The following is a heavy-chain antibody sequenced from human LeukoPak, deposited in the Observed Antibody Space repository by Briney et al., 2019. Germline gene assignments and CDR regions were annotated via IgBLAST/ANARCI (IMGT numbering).Heavy chain of an antibody. J-gene: IGHJ4*02. D-gene: IGHD3-9*01. CDR3: ARDYYDILTGYYATYDY. CDR2: ISAYNGYT. V-gene: IGHV1-18*01. CDR1: GYTFTSYG. Sequence: ASVKVSCKSSGYTFTSYGISWVRQAPGQGLEWMGWISAYNGYTNYAQKLQGRVTMTTDTSTSTAYMELRSLRSDDTAVYYCARDYYDILTGYYATYDYWGQGTLVTVSS.